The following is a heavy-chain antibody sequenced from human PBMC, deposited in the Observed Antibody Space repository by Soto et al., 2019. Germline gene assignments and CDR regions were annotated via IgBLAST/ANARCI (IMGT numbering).Heavy chain of an antibody. D-gene: IGHD3-22*01. CDR2: IIPIFGTA. V-gene: IGHV1-69*13. J-gene: IGHJ6*02. Sequence: ASVKVSCKASGGTFSGSAIGWLRQAPGHGLEWMGGIIPIFGTANYAQKFQGRVTITADESTSTAYMELSSLRSEDTAVYYCARLIYYDSSGYYYYYYGMGVWGQWTTVTSP. CDR3: ARLIYYDSSGYYYYYYGMGV. CDR1: GGTFSGSA.